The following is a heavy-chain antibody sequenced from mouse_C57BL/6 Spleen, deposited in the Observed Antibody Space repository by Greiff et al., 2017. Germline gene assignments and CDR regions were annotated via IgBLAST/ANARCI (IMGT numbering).Heavy chain of an antibody. CDR1: GFTFSDSY. CDR2: ISNGGGST. D-gene: IGHD2-4*01. CDR3: ARHTIPYYYDYDGYAMDY. J-gene: IGHJ4*01. V-gene: IGHV5-12*01. Sequence: EVMLVESGGGLVQPGGSLKLSCAASGFTFSDSYMYWVRQTPEKRLEWVAYISNGGGSTYYPDTVKGRFTISRDNAKDTLYLQMSRLKSEDTAMYYCARHTIPYYYDYDGYAMDYWGQGTSVTVSS.